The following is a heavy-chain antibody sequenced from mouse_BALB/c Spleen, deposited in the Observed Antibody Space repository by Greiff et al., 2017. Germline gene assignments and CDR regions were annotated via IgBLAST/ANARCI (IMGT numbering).Heavy chain of an antibody. J-gene: IGHJ2*01. CDR2: IDPYDSET. CDR3: ARGDYGNY. V-gene: IGHV1-52*01. CDR1: AYRFTTYW. D-gene: IGHD1-1*02. Sequence: QVQLQQSGAELVRPGPSVNLSSKAPAYRFTTYWRNWVKQRPEQGLEWIGRIDPYDSETHYNQKFKDKAILTVDKSSSTAYMQLSSLTSEDSAVYYCARGDYGNYWGQGTTLTVSS.